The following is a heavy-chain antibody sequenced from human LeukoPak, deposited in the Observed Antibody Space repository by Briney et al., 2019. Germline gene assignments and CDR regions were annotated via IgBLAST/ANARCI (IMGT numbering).Heavy chain of an antibody. CDR3: ARDGSGSQGVNWFDP. CDR1: GYTFNYFA. D-gene: IGHD3-10*01. Sequence: ASLKVSCKASGYTFNYFAMHWVRQAPGQRPEWMGCINVDNDDTRYSQEFQGRVTITSDTSASTVYMELSSLRFEDTAVYYCARDGSGSQGVNWFDPWGPGTQVTVSS. J-gene: IGHJ5*02. CDR2: INVDNDDT. V-gene: IGHV1-3*01.